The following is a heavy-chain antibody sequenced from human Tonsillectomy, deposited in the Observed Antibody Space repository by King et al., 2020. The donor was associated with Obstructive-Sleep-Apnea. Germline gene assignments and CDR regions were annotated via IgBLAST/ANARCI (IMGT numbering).Heavy chain of an antibody. CDR1: GGSISSSGYY. Sequence: QLQESGPGLVKPSETLSLTCTVSGGSISSSGYYWGWIRQPPGKGLEWIGTIYYSGSTYYNPSLKSRVTISVDTSKNQFSLKVSSVTAADTAVYYCARVPIHYDSSFKWGQGTLVTVSS. CDR3: ARVPIHYDSSFK. V-gene: IGHV4-39*07. D-gene: IGHD6-13*01. CDR2: IYYSGST. J-gene: IGHJ4*02.